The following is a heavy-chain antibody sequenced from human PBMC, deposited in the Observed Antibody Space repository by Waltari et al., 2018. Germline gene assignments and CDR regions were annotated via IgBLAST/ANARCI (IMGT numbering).Heavy chain of an antibody. CDR1: GGAITTTNYY. Sequence: QLQVQESGPGLVKPSETLSLTCTVSGGAITTTNYYWGWIRQPPGKGLEWIGRIYYNGTTYYNPSLTRRVTISADASKNQFSLNLNSVTAADPAVYYCASLLTGDWGQGVLVTVSS. J-gene: IGHJ4*02. D-gene: IGHD3-9*01. CDR2: IYYNGTT. V-gene: IGHV4-39*01. CDR3: ASLLTGD.